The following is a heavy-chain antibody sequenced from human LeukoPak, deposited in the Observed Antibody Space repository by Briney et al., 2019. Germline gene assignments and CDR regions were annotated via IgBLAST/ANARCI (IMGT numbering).Heavy chain of an antibody. CDR2: TYYKSKWYN. J-gene: IGHJ4*02. CDR3: ARYQGNGDAFDY. V-gene: IGHV6-1*01. D-gene: IGHD4-17*01. Sequence: SQTLSLTCAISGDSVSSNSAAWNWIRQSPSRGLEWLGRTYYKSKWYNDVAVFLKSRITINPDTSRNQFSLKLGAVTAADTAVYYCARYQGNGDAFDYWGQGTLVTVSS. CDR1: GDSVSSNSAA.